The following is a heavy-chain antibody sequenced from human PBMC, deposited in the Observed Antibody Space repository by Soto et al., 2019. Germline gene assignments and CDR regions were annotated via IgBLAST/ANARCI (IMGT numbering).Heavy chain of an antibody. V-gene: IGHV4-34*01. D-gene: IGHD5-12*01. CDR1: GGSLSGYY. Sequence: QVQLQQWGAGLLKPSETLSLNCAVTGGSLSGYYWSWIRQPPGKGLERIGEVKDGGHTNYSPSLRGRVTISSDTSNNQFALRLNSVTAADTGVYYCARGQEGVVATHCDQGSLVTVSS. CDR2: VKDGGHT. J-gene: IGHJ4*02. CDR3: ARGQEGVVATH.